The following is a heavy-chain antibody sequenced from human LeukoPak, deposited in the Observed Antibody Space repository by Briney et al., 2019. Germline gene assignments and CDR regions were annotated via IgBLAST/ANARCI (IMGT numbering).Heavy chain of an antibody. Sequence: GGSLRLSCAASGFTFSRYAMSWVRQAPGKGLEWVSAISGSGGSTYYADSVKGRFTISRDNSKNTLYLQMNSLRAEDTAVYYCAKDLKSGSYLFLPWGQETLVTVSS. CDR1: GFTFSRYA. J-gene: IGHJ5*02. CDR2: ISGSGGST. V-gene: IGHV3-23*01. D-gene: IGHD1-26*01. CDR3: AKDLKSGSYLFLP.